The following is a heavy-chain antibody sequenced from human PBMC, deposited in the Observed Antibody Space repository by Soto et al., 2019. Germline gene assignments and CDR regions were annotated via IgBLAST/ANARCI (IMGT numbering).Heavy chain of an antibody. J-gene: IGHJ6*02. CDR1: GYTFTSYG. CDR2: IRAYNGNK. CDR3: ARRVEIFGVVNYDFYGTDV. D-gene: IGHD3-3*01. Sequence: ASVKVSRKASGYTFTSYGISWVRQAPSQGIEWMGWIRAYNGNKNYAQTLKGRVTMTKDKSTSTAYTETRSLRSDDTAVYYCARRVEIFGVVNYDFYGTDVWG. V-gene: IGHV1-18*04.